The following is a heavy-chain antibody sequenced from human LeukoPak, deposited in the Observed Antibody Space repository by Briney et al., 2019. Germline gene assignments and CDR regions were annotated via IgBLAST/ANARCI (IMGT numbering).Heavy chain of an antibody. CDR3: ARHVDTATDYFDY. V-gene: IGHV4-39*01. CDR1: AGSISSSSYY. J-gene: IGHJ4*02. CDR2: IYYSGSS. D-gene: IGHD5-18*01. Sequence: PSETLSLTCTVSAGSISSSSYYWGWIRQPPGKGLEWIGSIYYSGSSYYNPSLKSRVTISVHTSKNQFSLKLSSVTAADTAVYYCARHVDTATDYFDYWGQGTLVTVSS.